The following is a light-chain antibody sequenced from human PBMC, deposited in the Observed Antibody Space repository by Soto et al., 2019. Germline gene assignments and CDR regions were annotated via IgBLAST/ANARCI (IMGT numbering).Light chain of an antibody. V-gene: IGKV3-15*01. J-gene: IGKJ1*01. Sequence: EIVMTQSPATLSVSPVERVTLSCRASQSVSSNVAWYQQKPGQAPRLLMYVASTRATGTPARFSGSGSGTEFTLTISSLQSEDSAVYYCQQYNNWPSWTFGQGTKVDI. CDR2: VAS. CDR3: QQYNNWPSWT. CDR1: QSVSSN.